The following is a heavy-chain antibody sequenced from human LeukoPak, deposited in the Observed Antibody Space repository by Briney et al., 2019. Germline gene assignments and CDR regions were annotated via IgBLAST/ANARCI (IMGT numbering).Heavy chain of an antibody. CDR3: AGGGRSGSHPLDY. D-gene: IGHD1-26*01. CDR1: GGXLTTYT. Sequence: ASVKVPCKASGGXLTTYTINWVRQAPGQGLEWMGGIIPIFGTPNYAQKFQGRVTITADGSTNAAYMELNSLRSEDTAVYYCAGGGRSGSHPLDYWGQGTMVTVSS. J-gene: IGHJ4*02. V-gene: IGHV1-69*01. CDR2: IIPIFGTP.